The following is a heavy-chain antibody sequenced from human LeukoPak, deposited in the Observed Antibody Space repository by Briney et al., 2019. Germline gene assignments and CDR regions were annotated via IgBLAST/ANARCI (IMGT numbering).Heavy chain of an antibody. CDR2: INHSGST. CDR1: GGSFSGYY. J-gene: IGHJ1*01. CDR3: ARRHSSSWSVSFQH. Sequence: PSETLSLTCAVYGGSFSGYYWSWIRQPPGKGLEWIGEINHSGSTNYNPSLKSRVTISVDTSKNQFSLKLSSVTAADTAVYYCARRHSSSWSVSFQHWGQGTLVTVSS. D-gene: IGHD6-13*01. V-gene: IGHV4-34*01.